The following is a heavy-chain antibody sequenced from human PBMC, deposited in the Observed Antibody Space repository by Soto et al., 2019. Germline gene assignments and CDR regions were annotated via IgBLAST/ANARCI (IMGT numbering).Heavy chain of an antibody. J-gene: IGHJ4*02. CDR1: GFTFGSYA. D-gene: IGHD2-21*02. Sequence: EVQLLESGGGLVQPGGSLTLSCAASGFTFGSYAMTWVRQAPGKGLESVAGLYGNSGGIQYADSVRRRFTIFRDNSNNIVFLHMRSLRVEDTAVYFCAKDAVAGDGLWLMDHWGQGTLVTVSS. CDR2: LYGNSGGI. V-gene: IGHV3-23*01. CDR3: AKDAVAGDGLWLMDH.